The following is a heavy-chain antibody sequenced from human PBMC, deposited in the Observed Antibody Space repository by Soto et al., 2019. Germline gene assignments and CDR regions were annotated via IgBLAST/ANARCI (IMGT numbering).Heavy chain of an antibody. Sequence: PGGSLRLSCAASGFTFSSYGMHWVRQAPGKGLEWVAVISYDGSNKYYADSVKGRFTISRDNSKNTLYLQMNILRAEDTAVYHCAKSIVVVPAAIEYYYGMDVWGPGTPVTASS. CDR2: ISYDGSNK. CDR1: GFTFSSYG. V-gene: IGHV3-30*18. D-gene: IGHD2-2*01. J-gene: IGHJ6*02. CDR3: AKSIVVVPAAIEYYYGMDV.